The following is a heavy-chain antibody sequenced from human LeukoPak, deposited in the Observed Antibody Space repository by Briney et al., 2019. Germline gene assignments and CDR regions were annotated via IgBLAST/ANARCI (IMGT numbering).Heavy chain of an antibody. V-gene: IGHV3-30*18. J-gene: IGHJ4*02. CDR2: ISYDGSNK. Sequence: GGSLRLSCAASGFTFSSYGMHWVRQAPGKGLDWVAVISYDGSNKYYADSVKGRFTISRDNSKNTLYLQMNSLRAEDTAVYYCAKGGPKILEWLLFDYWGQGTLVTVSS. CDR1: GFTFSSYG. CDR3: AKGGPKILEWLLFDY. D-gene: IGHD3-3*01.